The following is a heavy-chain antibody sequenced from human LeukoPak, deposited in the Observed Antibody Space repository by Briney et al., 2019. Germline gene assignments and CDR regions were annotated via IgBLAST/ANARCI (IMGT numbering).Heavy chain of an antibody. CDR2: VSGSGST. J-gene: IGHJ4*02. D-gene: IGHD3-22*01. Sequence: PSETLSLTCTVSGDSFTKYYWNWIRQAPGKGLEWIGYVSGSGSTKYNPSFKSRVSMSADTSKNQLSLQLTSLSAADTAVYYCVRARGYFVPDSWGPGTLVTVSS. CDR3: VRARGYFVPDS. V-gene: IGHV4-59*01. CDR1: GDSFTKYY.